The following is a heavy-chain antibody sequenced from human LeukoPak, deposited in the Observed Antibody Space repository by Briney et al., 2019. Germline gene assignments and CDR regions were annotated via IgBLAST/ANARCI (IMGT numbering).Heavy chain of an antibody. CDR1: GYTFTGYY. V-gene: IGHV1-2*06. CDR2: INPNSGGT. Sequence: ASVTVSCKASGYTFTGYYMHWVRQAPGQGLEWMGRINPNSGGTNYAQKIQGRVTRTRDTSISTAYMELSRLRSDDTAVYYCAREGSSGWYYPDYWGQGTLVTVSS. J-gene: IGHJ4*02. D-gene: IGHD6-19*01. CDR3: AREGSSGWYYPDY.